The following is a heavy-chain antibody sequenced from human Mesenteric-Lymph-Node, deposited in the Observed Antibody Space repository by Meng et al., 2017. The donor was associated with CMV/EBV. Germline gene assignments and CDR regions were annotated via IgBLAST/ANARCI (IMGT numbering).Heavy chain of an antibody. Sequence: QLHQSRPGLVKSSQTLSVTRTISGDCTSSHYAPWNWIRQSPSSGLGGLGRTYYRSVSYTDYAVSVKSRISVNLYTSKNQLSLHLNFVTPEDTAVYYCAYFGDLPPLWWGQGPLVTVSS. CDR1: GDCTSSHYAP. CDR3: AYFGDLPPLW. D-gene: IGHD3-16*01. V-gene: IGHV6-1*01. CDR2: TYYRSVSYT. J-gene: IGHJ4*02.